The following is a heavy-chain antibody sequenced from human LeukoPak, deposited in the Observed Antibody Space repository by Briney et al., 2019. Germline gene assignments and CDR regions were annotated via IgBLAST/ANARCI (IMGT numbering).Heavy chain of an antibody. J-gene: IGHJ4*02. V-gene: IGHV1-2*04. CDR2: INPNSGGT. CDR3: AREELGGYYGSGSYSY. CDR1: GYTFTGYY. Sequence: ASVKVPCKASGYTFTGYYMHWVRQAPGQGLEWMGWINPNSGGTNYAQKFQGWVTMTRDTSISTAYMELSRLRSDDTAVYYCAREELGGYYGSGSYSYWGQGTLVTVSS. D-gene: IGHD3-10*01.